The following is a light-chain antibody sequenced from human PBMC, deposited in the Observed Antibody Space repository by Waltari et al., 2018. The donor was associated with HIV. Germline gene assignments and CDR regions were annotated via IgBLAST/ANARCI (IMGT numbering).Light chain of an antibody. V-gene: IGKV1-39*01. J-gene: IGKJ3*01. CDR3: QQSYSVPFT. Sequence: IQMTQSPSSLSSSVGDRVAIACRGSQSIATYLNWYHQKPWKAPKLVIYAPSALQSGVPARFSGSGSGTDFTLTSGSLQPEDFGTYYCQQSYSVPFTFGPGTKVDIK. CDR2: APS. CDR1: QSIATY.